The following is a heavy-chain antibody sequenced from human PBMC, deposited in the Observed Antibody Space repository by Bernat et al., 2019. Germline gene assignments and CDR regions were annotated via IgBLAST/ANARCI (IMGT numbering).Heavy chain of an antibody. CDR3: EKCYDQSVPAADYYYGMDV. CDR1: GFTFSSYG. CDR2: ISYDGSNT. Sequence: QVQLVESGGGVVQPGRSLRLSCAASGFTFSSYGMHWVRQAPGKGLEWVLVISYDGSNTYYADSVKGRFTISRDNSKNTLYLQMNSLRDEDTAVYYCEKCYDQSVPAADYYYGMDVWGQGTTVTVSS. V-gene: IGHV3-30*18. J-gene: IGHJ6*02. D-gene: IGHD2-2*01.